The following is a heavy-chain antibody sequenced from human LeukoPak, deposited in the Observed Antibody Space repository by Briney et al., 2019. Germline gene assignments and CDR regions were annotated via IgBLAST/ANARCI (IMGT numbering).Heavy chain of an antibody. J-gene: IGHJ4*02. Sequence: GASVKVSCRASGYTFTSHYMHWVRQAPGQGLECMGVINPSVGSTSYPQKFQGRVTMSRDTSTSTVYMELSSLKSEDTAVYYCAAPGASGFVGNFWSGPLDFWGQGALVTVSS. CDR1: GYTFTSHY. CDR3: AAPGASGFVGNFWSGPLDF. V-gene: IGHV1-46*01. D-gene: IGHD3-3*01. CDR2: INPSVGST.